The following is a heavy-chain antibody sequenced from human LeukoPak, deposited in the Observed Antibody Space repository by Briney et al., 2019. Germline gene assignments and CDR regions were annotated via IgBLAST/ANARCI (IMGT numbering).Heavy chain of an antibody. D-gene: IGHD3-10*01. CDR1: GFMFDDYA. V-gene: IGHV3-9*01. CDR2: INWNSGSI. CDR3: AKDRRGFGFGGGNYFDY. Sequence: GGSLRLSCAASGFMFDDYAMHWVRQAPGKGLEWVSGINWNSGSIGYADSVKGRFTISRDSAKNSLYLQMNSLRAEDTALYYCAKDRRGFGFGGGNYFDYWGQGTLVTVSS. J-gene: IGHJ4*02.